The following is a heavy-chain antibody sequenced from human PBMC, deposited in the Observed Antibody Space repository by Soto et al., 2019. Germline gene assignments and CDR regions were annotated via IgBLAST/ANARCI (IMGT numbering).Heavy chain of an antibody. J-gene: IGHJ4*02. Sequence: SETLSLTCAVYGGSFSGYYWSWIRQPPGKGLEWIGEINHSGSTNYNPSLKSRVTISVDTSKNQFSLKLSSVTAADTAVYYCARRVVVVVAATTNPYYFDYWGQGTLVTVSS. CDR1: GGSFSGYY. CDR2: INHSGST. V-gene: IGHV4-34*01. CDR3: ARRVVVVVAATTNPYYFDY. D-gene: IGHD2-15*01.